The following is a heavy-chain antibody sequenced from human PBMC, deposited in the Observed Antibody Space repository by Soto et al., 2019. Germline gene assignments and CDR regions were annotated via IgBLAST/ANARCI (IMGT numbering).Heavy chain of an antibody. D-gene: IGHD3-3*01. J-gene: IGHJ6*02. V-gene: IGHV4-59*01. CDR2: IYYSGST. CDR3: ARTGYYDFWSGSSHGLDV. Sequence: QVQLQESGPGLVKPSETLSLTCTVSGGSISSYYWSWIRQPPGKGLEWIGYIYYSGSTNYNPSLKSRVTISVDTSKNQFSLKLSSVTAADTTVYYCARTGYYDFWSGSSHGLDVSGQGTTVTVSS. CDR1: GGSISSYY.